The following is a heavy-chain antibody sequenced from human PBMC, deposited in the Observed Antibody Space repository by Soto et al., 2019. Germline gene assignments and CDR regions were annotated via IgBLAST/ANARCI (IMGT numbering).Heavy chain of an antibody. D-gene: IGHD5-12*01. CDR2: IYYSGST. J-gene: IGHJ6*03. CDR1: GGSISSYY. CDR3: ARDAGLRKNYYYYYYMDV. Sequence: QVQLQESGPGLVKPSETLSLTCTVSGGSISSYYWSWIRQPPGKGLEWIGYIYYSGSTNYNPSLKSRVTISVDTSKNQFSLKLSSVTAADTAVYYCARDAGLRKNYYYYYYMDVWGKGTTVTVSS. V-gene: IGHV4-59*01.